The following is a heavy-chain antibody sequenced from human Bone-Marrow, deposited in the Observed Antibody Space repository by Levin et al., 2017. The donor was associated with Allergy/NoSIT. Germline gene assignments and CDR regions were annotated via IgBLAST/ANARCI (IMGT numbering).Heavy chain of an antibody. D-gene: IGHD6-19*01. J-gene: IGHJ6*02. Sequence: GGSLRLSCAASGFVFTSYNINWVRQAPGKGLEWLSCVSSKSNYIFYTDSVKGRFTISRDNPKNSVYLQMNNVTAEDTAVYFCARDLGWRAVAGGYYDGMDVWGQGTTVTVSS. CDR3: ARDLGWRAVAGGYYDGMDV. V-gene: IGHV3-21*01. CDR1: GFVFTSYN. CDR2: VSSKSNYI.